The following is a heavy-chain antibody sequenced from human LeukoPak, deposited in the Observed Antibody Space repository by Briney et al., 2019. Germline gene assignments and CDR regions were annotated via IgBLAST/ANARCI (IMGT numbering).Heavy chain of an antibody. Sequence: GGSLRLSCAASGFTFSSYAMSWVRQAPGKGLEWVSAISGSGGSTYYADSVKGRFTISRDNSKNTLYLQMNRLRAEDTAVYYCARGSSSWYVEYYYYYYMDVWGKGTTVTVSS. CDR2: ISGSGGST. CDR3: ARGSSSWYVEYYYYYYMDV. D-gene: IGHD6-13*01. J-gene: IGHJ6*03. CDR1: GFTFSSYA. V-gene: IGHV3-23*01.